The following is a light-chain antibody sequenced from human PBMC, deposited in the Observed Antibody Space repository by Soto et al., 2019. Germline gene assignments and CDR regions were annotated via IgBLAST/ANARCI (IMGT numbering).Light chain of an antibody. J-gene: IGKJ5*01. CDR3: QQYNSYPIT. CDR1: QSISSW. CDR2: KAS. Sequence: DIQMTQSPSTLSASVGDRVTITCRASQSISSWLAWYQQKPGKAPKLPIYKASSLESGVPSRFSGSGSGTEFTLTISSLQPDDFATYYCQQYNSYPITFGQGTRLEI. V-gene: IGKV1-5*03.